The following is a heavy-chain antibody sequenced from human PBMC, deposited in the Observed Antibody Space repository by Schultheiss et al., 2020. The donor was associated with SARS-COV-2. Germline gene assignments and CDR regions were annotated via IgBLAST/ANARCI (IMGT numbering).Heavy chain of an antibody. CDR1: GFTFSGSA. D-gene: IGHD3-22*01. CDR2: IRSKANSYAT. CDR3: TSPDRSYDALDI. V-gene: IGHV3-73*01. Sequence: GGSLRLSCAASGFTFSGSAMHWVRQASGKGLEWVGRIRSKANSYATAYAASVKGRFTISRDDSKNTAYLQMNSLKTEDTAVYYCTSPDRSYDALDIWGQGTMVTVSS. J-gene: IGHJ3*02.